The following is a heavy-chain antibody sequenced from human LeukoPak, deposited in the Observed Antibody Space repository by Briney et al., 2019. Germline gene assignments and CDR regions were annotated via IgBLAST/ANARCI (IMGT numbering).Heavy chain of an antibody. Sequence: PGGSLRLSCAASGFTFRYSAMSWVRQAPGKGPEWVSTVTGDGITTYYGNSVKGRFTISRDNSKNTVYLQLNSLRADDTAVYYCAKDSPLVVYLSDWSSISFDQGAQGTRFTVSS. CDR3: AKDSPLVVYLSDWSSISFDQ. CDR2: VTGDGITT. J-gene: IGHJ4*02. CDR1: GFTFRYSA. D-gene: IGHD3-9*01. V-gene: IGHV3-23*01.